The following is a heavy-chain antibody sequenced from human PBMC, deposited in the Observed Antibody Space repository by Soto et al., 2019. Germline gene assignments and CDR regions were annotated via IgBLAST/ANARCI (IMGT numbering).Heavy chain of an antibody. J-gene: IGHJ4*02. CDR3: VRQAFSYSYSHPYFFDF. CDR2: ITSSGRTM. D-gene: IGHD5-18*01. CDR1: GFTFSSYE. Sequence: GGSLRLSCAASGFTFSSYEMNWVRQAPGKGLEWVSFITSSGRTMSYADSVKGRFTISRDNADNSLYLQMNSLRAEDTAVYYCVRQAFSYSYSHPYFFDFWGQGTLVTVSS. V-gene: IGHV3-48*03.